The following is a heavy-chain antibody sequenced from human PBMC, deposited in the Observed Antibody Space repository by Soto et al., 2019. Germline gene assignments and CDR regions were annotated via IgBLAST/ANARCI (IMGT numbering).Heavy chain of an antibody. CDR3: AAELGFGKLSVV. V-gene: IGHV1-69*01. J-gene: IGHJ6*02. CDR1: GDTFKNCV. Sequence: QVQVVQSGAEVRRPGSSVKVSCKASGDTFKNCVISWVRQAPGQGLEWMGGIIPLFGTTDFAQRFQGRLTITTDESTTTAYIELSRLRSEDTATYYCAAELGFGKLSVVWGQGTTVIVSS. CDR2: IIPLFGTT. D-gene: IGHD3-10*01.